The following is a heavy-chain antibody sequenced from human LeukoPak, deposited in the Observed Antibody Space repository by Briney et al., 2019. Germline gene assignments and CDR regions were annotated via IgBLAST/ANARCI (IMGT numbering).Heavy chain of an antibody. J-gene: IGHJ4*02. V-gene: IGHV3-23*01. Sequence: GGSLRLSCSASGYTFTTYGMNWVRQAPGKGLEWVSGIGGSGTRTYYADSVKGRFTISRDNSKNTLYLQMNSLRDEDTAVYYCAKDSHWILFDDWGQGTLVTVSS. CDR2: IGGSGTRT. D-gene: IGHD2-2*03. CDR3: AKDSHWILFDD. CDR1: GYTFTTYG.